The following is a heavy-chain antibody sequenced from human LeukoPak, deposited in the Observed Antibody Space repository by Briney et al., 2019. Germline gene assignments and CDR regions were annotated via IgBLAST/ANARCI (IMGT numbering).Heavy chain of an antibody. V-gene: IGHV4-59*01. D-gene: IGHD6-19*01. J-gene: IGHJ5*02. CDR2: IYYSGST. Sequence: NASETLSLTCTVSGGSISSYYWSWIRQPPGKGLEWIGYIYYSGSTNYNPSLKSRVTISVDTSKNQFSLKLSSVTAADTAVYYCARGGGEQWLVNWFDPWGQGTLVTVSS. CDR1: GGSISSYY. CDR3: ARGGGEQWLVNWFDP.